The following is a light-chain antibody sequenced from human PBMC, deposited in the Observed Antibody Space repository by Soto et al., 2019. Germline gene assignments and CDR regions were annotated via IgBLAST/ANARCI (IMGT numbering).Light chain of an antibody. CDR2: GNT. Sequence: QSVLTQPPSVSGAHGQRVPISCAGGSSNIGSGYDVHWYQQIPGTAPKLLIYGNTNRPSGVPDRFSGSKSGTSASLAITGLQAEDEADYYCQSYDNSLSGSEVVFGGGTKLTVL. CDR1: SSNIGSGYD. CDR3: QSYDNSLSGSEVV. J-gene: IGLJ2*01. V-gene: IGLV1-40*01.